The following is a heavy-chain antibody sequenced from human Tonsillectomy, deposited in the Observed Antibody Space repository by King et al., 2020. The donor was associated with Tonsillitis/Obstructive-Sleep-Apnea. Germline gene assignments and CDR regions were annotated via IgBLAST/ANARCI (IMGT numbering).Heavy chain of an antibody. CDR3: AKDLYSTGWYEVDY. J-gene: IGHJ4*02. CDR1: GFTFSTYG. D-gene: IGHD6-19*01. CDR2: ITYDGSNK. Sequence: QLVQSGGGVVQPGRSLRLSCAASGFTFSTYGMHWVRQAPGKGLEWVAVITYDGSNKYYADSVKGRFTISRDNSKNTLYLQMNSLRAEDTAVYYCAKDLYSTGWYEVDYWGQGTLVTVSS. V-gene: IGHV3-30*18.